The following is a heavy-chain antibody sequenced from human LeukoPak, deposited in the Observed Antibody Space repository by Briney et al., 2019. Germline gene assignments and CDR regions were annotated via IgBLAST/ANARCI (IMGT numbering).Heavy chain of an antibody. V-gene: IGHV4-34*01. CDR3: ARVRGSSSV. J-gene: IGHJ4*02. Sequence: SETLSLTCAVSGGSVSGYYWSWIRQPPGKGPEWIGKISHSGSTNYNPSLKSRVTISVDTSTNQFSLNLSSVTAADTAVYYCARVRGSSSVWDQGTLVTVSS. CDR1: GGSVSGYY. CDR2: ISHSGST. D-gene: IGHD6-6*01.